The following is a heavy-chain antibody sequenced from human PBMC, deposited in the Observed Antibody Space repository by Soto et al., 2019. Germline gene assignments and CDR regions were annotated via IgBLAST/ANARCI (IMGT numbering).Heavy chain of an antibody. J-gene: IGHJ4*02. CDR1: GYTLTELS. CDR3: ATGGYYYDSSGYSHHYFDY. D-gene: IGHD3-22*01. Sequence: ASVKVSCKVSGYTLTELSMHWVRQAPGKGLEWMGGFDPEDGETIYAQKFQGRVTMTEDTSTDTAYMELSSLRPEDTAVYYCATGGYYYDSSGYSHHYFDYWGQGTLVTVS. CDR2: FDPEDGET. V-gene: IGHV1-24*01.